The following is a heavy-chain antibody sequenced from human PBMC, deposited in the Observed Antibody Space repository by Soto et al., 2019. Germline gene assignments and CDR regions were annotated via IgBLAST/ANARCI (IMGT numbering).Heavy chain of an antibody. CDR3: VSQRTTVLTQAYFDD. V-gene: IGHV4-39*01. CDR2: VYYRGRS. J-gene: IGHJ4*02. Sequence: PSETLSLTCTVSGGSVANSSYYWGWIRQSPGKGLEWIGSVYYRGRSYSKSSVKSRVTISVDTSKNQFSLNFNSVTASDTALYYCVSQRTTVLTQAYFDDWGPGARVTLSS. D-gene: IGHD4-17*01. CDR1: GGSVANSSYY.